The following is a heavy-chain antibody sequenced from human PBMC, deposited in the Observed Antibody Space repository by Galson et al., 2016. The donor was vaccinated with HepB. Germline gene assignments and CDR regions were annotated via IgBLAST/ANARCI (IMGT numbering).Heavy chain of an antibody. CDR1: GFAFSEXX. Sequence: SLRLSCAASGFAFSEXXMNXXXQAXXXGLXXVAXXXPDXXGKXXVDSLXGRFTISRDNAKNSLYLQMNSLRAEDTAVYYCLSIDLGWGQGTLVTVSS. D-gene: IGHD7-27*01. CDR2: XXPDXXGK. J-gene: IGHJ4*02. V-gene: IGHV3-7*01. CDR3: LSIDLG.